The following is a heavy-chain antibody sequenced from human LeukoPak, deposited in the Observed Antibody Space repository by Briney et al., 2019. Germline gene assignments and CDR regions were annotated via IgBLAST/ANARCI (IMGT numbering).Heavy chain of an antibody. Sequence: ASVKVSCKASGYTFTSYGISWVRQAPGQGLEWMGWISAYNGNTNYAQKLQGRVTMTTDTSTSTAYMELRSLRSDDTAVYYCARVDQVARQRIQLWFENYKPEPKNPPDYWGQGTLVTVSS. CDR1: GYTFTSYG. D-gene: IGHD5-18*01. CDR2: ISAYNGNT. CDR3: ARVDQVARQRIQLWFENYKPEPKNPPDY. J-gene: IGHJ4*02. V-gene: IGHV1-18*01.